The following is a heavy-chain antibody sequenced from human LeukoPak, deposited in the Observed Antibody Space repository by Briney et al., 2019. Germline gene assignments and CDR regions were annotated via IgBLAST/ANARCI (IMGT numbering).Heavy chain of an antibody. J-gene: IGHJ4*02. CDR2: ISGSSSTI. CDR1: GFTFSSYS. Sequence: GGSLRLSCAASGFTFSSYSMNWVRQAPGKGLEWVSYISGSSSTIYYADSVKGRFTISRDNAKNSLYLQMNSLRAEDTAVYYCARASSTPYLNWGQGTLVTVSS. D-gene: IGHD2-2*01. CDR3: ARASSTPYLN. V-gene: IGHV3-48*01.